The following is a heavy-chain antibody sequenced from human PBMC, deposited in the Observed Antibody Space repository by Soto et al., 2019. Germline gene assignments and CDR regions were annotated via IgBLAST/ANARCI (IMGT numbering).Heavy chain of an antibody. CDR1: GGTFSSYA. D-gene: IGHD1-26*01. CDR2: IIPIFGSP. V-gene: IGHV1-69*06. CDR3: ARGGADTGRSYAPWYLDR. Sequence: QVQLVQSGAEVKKPGSSVKVSCKASGGTFSSYAFSWVRQAPGQGLEWMGGIIPIFGSPNHAQKFQGRVTITADKSTSTSYMELSRLTSEDTAVYFCARGGADTGRSYAPWYLDRWGRGTLVTVSA. J-gene: IGHJ2*01.